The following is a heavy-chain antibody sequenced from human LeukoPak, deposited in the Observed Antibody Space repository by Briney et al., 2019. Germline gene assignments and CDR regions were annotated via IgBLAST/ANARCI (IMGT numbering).Heavy chain of an antibody. CDR2: IYTSGST. Sequence: SETLSLTCTVSGGSISSYYWSWIRRPAGKGLEWIGRIYTSGSTNYNPSLKSRVTMSVDTSKNQFSLKLSSVTAADTAVYYCAREYYYDSSGYYWEWGQGTLVTVSS. J-gene: IGHJ4*02. V-gene: IGHV4-4*07. D-gene: IGHD3-22*01. CDR3: AREYYYDSSGYYWE. CDR1: GGSISSYY.